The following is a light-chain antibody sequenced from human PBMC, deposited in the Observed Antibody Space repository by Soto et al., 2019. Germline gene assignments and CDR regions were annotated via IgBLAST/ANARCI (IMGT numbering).Light chain of an antibody. CDR2: GAS. CDR1: QSVSSN. V-gene: IGKV3-15*01. CDR3: QQYNNWPGT. Sequence: EIVMTQSPATLSVSPGERATLSCRASQSVSSNLAWYQQKPGQAPRLLIYGASTRATGIPARFIGSGSGTEFTLTISSLQSEDFSVYYCQQYNNWPGTFGQGTKVEIQ. J-gene: IGKJ1*01.